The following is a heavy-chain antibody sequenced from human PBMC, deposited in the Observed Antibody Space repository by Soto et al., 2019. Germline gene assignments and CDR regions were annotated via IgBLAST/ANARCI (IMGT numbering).Heavy chain of an antibody. D-gene: IGHD3-3*02. Sequence: ASETLSLTCTVSGGSISSGGYYWTWIRQHPGKGLEWIGYINYSGSTYFNPSLKSRVTISVDTSKNQFSLKLTSVTAADTAVYYCARVALGLEYFFDDWGQGTLVTVSS. CDR1: GGSISSGGYY. V-gene: IGHV4-31*03. CDR3: ARVALGLEYFFDD. J-gene: IGHJ4*02. CDR2: INYSGST.